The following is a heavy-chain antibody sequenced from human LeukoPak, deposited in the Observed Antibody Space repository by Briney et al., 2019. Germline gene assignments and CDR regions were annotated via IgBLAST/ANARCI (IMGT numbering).Heavy chain of an antibody. CDR2: IIPIFGTA. D-gene: IGHD4-23*01. V-gene: IGHV1-69*01. Sequence: GSSVKVSCKASGGTFSSYAISWVRQAPGQGLEWMGGIIPIFGTANYAQKFQGRVTITADESTSTAYMELSSLRSEDTAVYYCARGYGGNSRPAYYFDYWGQGTLVTVSS. CDR1: GGTFSSYA. CDR3: ARGYGGNSRPAYYFDY. J-gene: IGHJ4*02.